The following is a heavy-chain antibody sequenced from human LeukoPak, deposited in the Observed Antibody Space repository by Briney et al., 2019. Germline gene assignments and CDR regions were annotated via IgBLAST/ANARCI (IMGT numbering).Heavy chain of an antibody. CDR3: VSKRYYDFWSGYLGDYYYMDV. V-gene: IGHV4-39*01. D-gene: IGHD3-3*01. CDR1: GGSISSSSYY. J-gene: IGHJ6*03. Sequence: SETLSLTCTVSGGSISSSSYYWGWIRQPPGKGLEWIGSIYYSGSTYYNPSLKSRVTISVDTSKNQFSLKLSSVTAADTAVYYCVSKRYYDFWSGYLGDYYYMDVWGKGTTVTVSS. CDR2: IYYSGST.